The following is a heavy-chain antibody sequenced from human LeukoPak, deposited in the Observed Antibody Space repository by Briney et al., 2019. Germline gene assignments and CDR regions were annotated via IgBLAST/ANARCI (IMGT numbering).Heavy chain of an antibody. CDR3: ARGVMATILWAPMLIDY. J-gene: IGHJ4*02. V-gene: IGHV1-18*01. CDR1: GYKFKNYG. Sequence: VASVKVSCKTSGYKFKNYGISWVRQAPGQGLEWMGWISAYNGNTNYAQKLQGRVTMTTDTSTSTAYMELRSLRSDDTAVYYCARGVMATILWAPMLIDYWGQGTLVTVSS. CDR2: ISAYNGNT. D-gene: IGHD5-24*01.